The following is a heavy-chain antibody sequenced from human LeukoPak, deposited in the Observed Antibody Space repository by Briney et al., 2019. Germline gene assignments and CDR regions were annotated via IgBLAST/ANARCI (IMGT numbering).Heavy chain of an antibody. V-gene: IGHV1-46*01. CDR1: GYTFTSHY. J-gene: IGHJ6*03. CDR2: INPSAGST. Sequence: ASVKVSCKASGYTFTSHYMHWVRQAPGQGLEWMGIINPSAGSTNYAQRFQGRVTMTRDMSTSTVYMELSGLRSEDTAVYYCARDRWGSPESFYYYYYMDVWGKGTTVTVSS. CDR3: ARDRWGSPESFYYYYYMDV. D-gene: IGHD3-10*01.